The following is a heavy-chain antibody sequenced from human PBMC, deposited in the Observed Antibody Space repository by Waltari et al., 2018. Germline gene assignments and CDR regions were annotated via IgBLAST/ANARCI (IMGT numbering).Heavy chain of an antibody. Sequence: QVQLQESGPGLVKPSGTLSLTCAVSGGSISSSNWWSWVRQPPGKGLEWIGEIYHSGGTNDNPSLKSRVTISVDKSKNQCSRKLSSGTAAETAVYYCARDSSGYDNDYWGQGTLVTVSS. D-gene: IGHD5-12*01. V-gene: IGHV4-4*02. CDR1: GGSISSSNW. J-gene: IGHJ4*02. CDR2: IYHSGGT. CDR3: ARDSSGYDNDY.